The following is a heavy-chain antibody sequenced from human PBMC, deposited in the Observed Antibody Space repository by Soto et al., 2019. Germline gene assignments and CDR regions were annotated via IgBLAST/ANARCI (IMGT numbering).Heavy chain of an antibody. CDR2: IVVGSVNT. Sequence: SVKVSSKASGFTFTSSALQWVRQSRGKRLEWIGWIVVGSVNTNYAQKFQERVTITRDMSTSTAYMELSSLRSEDTAVYYCAAGPLDIPTYYDFWSGYYTGRPRFGYMDVWGKGTTVTVSS. CDR3: AAGPLDIPTYYDFWSGYYTGRPRFGYMDV. V-gene: IGHV1-58*01. J-gene: IGHJ6*03. D-gene: IGHD3-3*01. CDR1: GFTFTSSA.